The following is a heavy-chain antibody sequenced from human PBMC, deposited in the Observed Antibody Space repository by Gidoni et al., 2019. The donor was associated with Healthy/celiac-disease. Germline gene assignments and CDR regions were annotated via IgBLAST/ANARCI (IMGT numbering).Heavy chain of an antibody. CDR1: GGSISSYY. CDR3: AARLAAAGAALFDP. J-gene: IGHJ5*02. CDR2: ISYSGST. Sequence: QVQLQESGPGLVKPSETLSLTCTVSGGSISSYYWSWIRQPPGKGLVWIGYISYSGSTNYNPSLKCRVTISVDTSKNQFSLKLSSVTAADTAVYYCAARLAAAGAALFDPWGQGTLVTVSS. V-gene: IGHV4-59*01. D-gene: IGHD6-13*01.